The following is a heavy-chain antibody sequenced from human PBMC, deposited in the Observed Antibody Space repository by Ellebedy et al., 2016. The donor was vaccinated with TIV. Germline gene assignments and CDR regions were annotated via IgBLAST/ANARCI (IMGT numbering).Heavy chain of an antibody. Sequence: GESLKISCAASGFTFSSYSMNWVRQAPGKGLEWVSYISSSSSTIYYADSVKGRFTISRDNAKNSLYLQMNSLRNEETAVYYCAGNFWASGFQGGGNAFDIWGKGTMVTVSS. CDR3: AGNFWASGFQGGGNAFDI. CDR2: ISSSSSTI. J-gene: IGHJ3*02. CDR1: GFTFSSYS. V-gene: IGHV3-48*02. D-gene: IGHD3-3*01.